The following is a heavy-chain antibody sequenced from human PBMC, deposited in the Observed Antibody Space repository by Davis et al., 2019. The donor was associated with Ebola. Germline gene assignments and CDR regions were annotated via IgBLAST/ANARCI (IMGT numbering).Heavy chain of an antibody. CDR2: ISGSGGST. CDR1: VIIFSSYA. CDR3: AKSGLSFGVVKYHYGMDV. D-gene: IGHD3-3*01. Sequence: GGSLRLSCTDSVIIFSSYAMTWVRQAPGKGLEWVSAISGSGGSTYYAASVKGRFTISRDNSKKPLYLQMNSLRAEDTAVYYCAKSGLSFGVVKYHYGMDVWGKGTTVTVSS. V-gene: IGHV3-23*01. J-gene: IGHJ6*04.